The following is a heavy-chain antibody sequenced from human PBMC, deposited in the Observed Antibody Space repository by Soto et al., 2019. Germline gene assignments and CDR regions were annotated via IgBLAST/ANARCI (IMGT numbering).Heavy chain of an antibody. CDR1: GFTFSSYS. V-gene: IGHV3-21*01. Sequence: EVQLVESGGGLVKPGRSLRLSCAASGFTFSSYSMNWVRQAPGKGLEWVSSISNSSSYIYYADSLKGRFTISRDNAKNSLYLQMNSRRAEDTSVYYCAREARIAVTLDLWGRGTLVTVSS. D-gene: IGHD6-19*01. CDR3: AREARIAVTLDL. CDR2: ISNSSSYI. J-gene: IGHJ2*01.